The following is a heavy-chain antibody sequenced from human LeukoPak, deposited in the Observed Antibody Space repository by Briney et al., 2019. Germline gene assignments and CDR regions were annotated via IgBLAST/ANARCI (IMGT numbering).Heavy chain of an antibody. CDR3: ARTPLNAYCSGGSCYLFGAFDI. D-gene: IGHD2-15*01. V-gene: IGHV1-2*02. CDR1: GYTFTGYY. J-gene: IGHJ3*02. Sequence: GASVKVSCKASGYTFTGYYMHWVRQAPGQGLEWMGWINPNSGGTNYAQKFQGRVTMTRDTSISTAYMELSRLRSDDTAVYYCARTPLNAYCSGGSCYLFGAFDIWGQGTMVTVSS. CDR2: INPNSGGT.